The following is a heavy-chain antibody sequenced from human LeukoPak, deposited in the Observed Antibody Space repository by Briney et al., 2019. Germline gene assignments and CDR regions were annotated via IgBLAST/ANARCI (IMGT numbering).Heavy chain of an antibody. J-gene: IGHJ4*02. Sequence: GGSLRLSCAASGFDFSTYAMSWVRQAPGKGLEWVSGISGSGDTAYYADSVKGRFTISRDNSKNMLYLQINSLRAEDTAVYYCAKDDRWLQYNDWGQGTLVTVSS. CDR3: AKDDRWLQYND. CDR2: ISGSGDTA. D-gene: IGHD5-24*01. CDR1: GFDFSTYA. V-gene: IGHV3-23*01.